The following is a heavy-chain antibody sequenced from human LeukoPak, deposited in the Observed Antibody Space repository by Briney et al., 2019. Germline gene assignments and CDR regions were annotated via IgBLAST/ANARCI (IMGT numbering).Heavy chain of an antibody. J-gene: IGHJ5*02. Sequence: GRSLRLSCAASGFTVSSNYMSWVRQAPGKGLEWVSVIYSGGSTYYADSVKGRFTISRDNSKNTLYLQMNSLRAEDTAVYYCARARRVYSGYDSWGQGTLVTVSS. CDR2: IYSGGST. V-gene: IGHV3-53*01. CDR1: GFTVSSNY. D-gene: IGHD5-12*01. CDR3: ARARRVYSGYDS.